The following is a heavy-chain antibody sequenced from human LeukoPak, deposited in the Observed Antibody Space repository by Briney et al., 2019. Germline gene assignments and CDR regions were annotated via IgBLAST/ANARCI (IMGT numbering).Heavy chain of an antibody. CDR1: GGSISSSNW. CDR2: IYHSGST. Sequence: SGTLSLTCAVSGGSISSSNWWSLVRQPPGKGLEWIGEIYHSGSTNYNPSLKSRVTISVDKSKNQFSLKLSSVTAADTAVYYCARGTSMVAAPQRLDYWGQGTLVTVSS. D-gene: IGHD2-15*01. V-gene: IGHV4-4*02. CDR3: ARGTSMVAAPQRLDY. J-gene: IGHJ4*02.